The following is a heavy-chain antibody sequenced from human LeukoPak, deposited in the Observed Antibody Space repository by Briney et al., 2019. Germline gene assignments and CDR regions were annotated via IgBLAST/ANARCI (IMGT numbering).Heavy chain of an antibody. CDR1: AFTFASYG. CDR3: AIMRGYYVGCGCWVQ. Sequence: PGGSLRPSCAASAFTFASYGMSWVRHAPGKGLEWVSFITPNADRTPYADSVEGRFTISRDNLRNTLYMQMNSLRDEDTALYYCAIMRGYYVGCGCWVQWGQGTLVSVSS. J-gene: IGHJ1*01. D-gene: IGHD3-3*01. CDR2: ITPNADRT. V-gene: IGHV3-23*01.